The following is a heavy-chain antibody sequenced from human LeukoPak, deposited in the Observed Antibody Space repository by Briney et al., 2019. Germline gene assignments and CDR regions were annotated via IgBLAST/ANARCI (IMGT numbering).Heavy chain of an antibody. CDR2: INHSGST. D-gene: IGHD6-6*01. Sequence: SETLSLTCAVYGGSFSGYYWSWIRQPPGKGLEWIGEINHSGSTNYNPSLKSRVTISVDTSKNQFSLKLSSVTAADTAVYYCARRHIAARRLDYWGQGTLVTVSS. J-gene: IGHJ4*02. CDR3: ARRHIAARRLDY. CDR1: GGSFSGYY. V-gene: IGHV4-34*01.